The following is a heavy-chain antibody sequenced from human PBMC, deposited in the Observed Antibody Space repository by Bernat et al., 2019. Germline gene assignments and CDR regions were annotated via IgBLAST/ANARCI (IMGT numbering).Heavy chain of an antibody. V-gene: IGHV3-64D*06. CDR1: GFTLSTYS. CDR2: IGPNGGA. Sequence: EVQLVESGGNLVQPGGSLRLSCSVSGFTLSTYSMHWVRQAPGKGLEYVSAIGPNGGAYCADSVKGRFTISRDNSKNTLFLQMNSLRVEVTAVYYCVRDLHVGHDDWGQPDDWGQGTLVTVSS. CDR3: VRDLHVGHDDWGQPDD. D-gene: IGHD3-16*01. J-gene: IGHJ1*01.